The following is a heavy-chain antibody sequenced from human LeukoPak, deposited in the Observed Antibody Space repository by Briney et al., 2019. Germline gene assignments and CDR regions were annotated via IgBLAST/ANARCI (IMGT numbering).Heavy chain of an antibody. CDR2: INSDGSRT. Sequence: GGSLSLSCAASGFTFCIYCMHCVPGAPGEGVVWVLRINSDGSRTTYANSVKGRFNISRDNAKNTLYLQMNSLRTEDTAVYYCARPETQYSSGLDGFDIWGQGTMVTVSS. D-gene: IGHD6-19*01. CDR3: ARPETQYSSGLDGFDI. V-gene: IGHV3-74*01. CDR1: GFTFCIYC. J-gene: IGHJ3*02.